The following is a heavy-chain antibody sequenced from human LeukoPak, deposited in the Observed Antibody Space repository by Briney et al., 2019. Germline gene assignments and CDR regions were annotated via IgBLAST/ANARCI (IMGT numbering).Heavy chain of an antibody. Sequence: SVKVSCKASGGTFSSYAISWVRQAPGQGLEWMGGIIPIFGTANYAQKFQGRVTITADESTSTAYMELSSLRSEDTAVYYCASLKRGPHGSGSFDYWGQGTLVTVSS. J-gene: IGHJ4*02. CDR2: IIPIFGTA. CDR1: GGTFSSYA. V-gene: IGHV1-69*13. D-gene: IGHD3-10*01. CDR3: ASLKRGPHGSGSFDY.